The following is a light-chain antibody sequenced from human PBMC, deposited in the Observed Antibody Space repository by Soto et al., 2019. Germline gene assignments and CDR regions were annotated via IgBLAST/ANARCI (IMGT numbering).Light chain of an antibody. CDR1: TSNIGRSI. J-gene: IGLJ1*01. CDR2: GNT. V-gene: IGLV1-44*01. Sequence: QSVLTQSPSVSGTPGQTVTISCSGITSNIGRSIVSWYQQFPGAAPTVVIYGNTQRPSGAPVRFSASKSYTSASLAISGLQSEDEADYYCATWDDGVFVFGIGTKVNVL. CDR3: ATWDDGVFV.